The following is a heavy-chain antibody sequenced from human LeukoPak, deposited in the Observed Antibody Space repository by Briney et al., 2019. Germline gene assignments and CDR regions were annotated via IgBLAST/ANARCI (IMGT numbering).Heavy chain of an antibody. Sequence: GGSLRLSCAASGFTVSNNFMSWVRQAPGKGLEWVSVIYSGGSTYYADSVKGRFTISRDNPKNTLYLQMNSLRAEDTAVYYCAKGGGTYPFEYWGQGALVTVSS. CDR1: GFTVSNNF. CDR2: IYSGGST. CDR3: AKGGGTYPFEY. D-gene: IGHD1-26*01. V-gene: IGHV3-53*01. J-gene: IGHJ4*02.